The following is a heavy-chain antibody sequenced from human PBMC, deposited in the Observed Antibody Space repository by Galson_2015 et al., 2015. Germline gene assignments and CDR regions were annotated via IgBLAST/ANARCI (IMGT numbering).Heavy chain of an antibody. V-gene: IGHV3-21*01. Sequence: SLRLSCAASGFTFTTYLMKWVRQAPGKGLEWVSSISRSSSSMYYADSVKGRFTVSRDDAKNSLYLQMNSLRAEDMAVYYCARDLDGSVRYADYWGQGTLVTVSS. CDR3: ARDLDGSVRYADY. CDR1: GFTFTTYL. D-gene: IGHD3-10*01. CDR2: ISRSSSSM. J-gene: IGHJ4*02.